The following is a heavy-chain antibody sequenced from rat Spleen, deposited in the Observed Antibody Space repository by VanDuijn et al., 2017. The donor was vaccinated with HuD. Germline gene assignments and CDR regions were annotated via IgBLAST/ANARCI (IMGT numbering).Heavy chain of an antibody. CDR2: ISYEGSST. V-gene: IGHV5-22*01. D-gene: IGHD1-12*02. CDR1: GFTFSNCD. J-gene: IGHJ2*01. Sequence: EVQLVESGGGLVQPGRSMKLSCAASGFTFSNCDMAWVRQAPKKGLEWVASISYEGSSTYYGDSVKGRFTISRDNAKSTLYLQMNSLRSEDTATYYCARHYYDGSYFDYWGQGVMVTVSS. CDR3: ARHYYDGSYFDY.